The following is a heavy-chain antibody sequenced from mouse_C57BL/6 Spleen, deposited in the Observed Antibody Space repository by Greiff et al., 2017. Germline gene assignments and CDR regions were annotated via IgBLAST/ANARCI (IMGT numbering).Heavy chain of an antibody. CDR3: ARKNYDRYFGG. Sequence: VQLQQSGAELARPGASVKMSCQASGYTFASYTMHWVKQRPGQGLEWIGYINPSSGYTKYNQKFKDKATLTADKSSSTAYMQLSSLTSEDSAVYYCARKNYDRYFGGWGKGTTGTVSS. CDR1: GYTFASYT. CDR2: INPSSGYT. V-gene: IGHV1-4*01. J-gene: IGHJ1*03. D-gene: IGHD2-4*01.